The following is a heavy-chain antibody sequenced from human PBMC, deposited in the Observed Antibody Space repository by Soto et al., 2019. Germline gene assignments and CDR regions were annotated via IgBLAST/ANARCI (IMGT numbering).Heavy chain of an antibody. J-gene: IGHJ5*02. CDR1: GFTFSSYG. CDR3: ARDDYGDNWFDP. V-gene: IGHV3-33*01. CDR2: IWYDGSNK. Sequence: TGGSLRLSCAASGFTFSSYGMHWVRQAPGKGLEWVAVIWYDGSNKYYADSVKGRFTISRDNSKNTLYLQMNSLRAEDTAVYYCARDDYGDNWFDPWGQGTLVTVSS. D-gene: IGHD4-17*01.